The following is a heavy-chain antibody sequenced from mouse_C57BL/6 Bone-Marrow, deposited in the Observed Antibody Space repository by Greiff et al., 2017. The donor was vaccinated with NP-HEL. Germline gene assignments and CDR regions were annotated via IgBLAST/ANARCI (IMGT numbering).Heavy chain of an antibody. CDR3: ARSPLYYYGSSYAY. J-gene: IGHJ3*01. CDR1: GYTFTSSG. V-gene: IGHV1-81*01. D-gene: IGHD1-1*01. Sequence: VQLQQSGAELARPGASVKLSCQASGYTFTSSGISWVKPRTGQGLEWIGEIYPRSGNTYYNEKFKGKATLTADKSSSTAYMELRSLTSEDSAVYFCARSPLYYYGSSYAYWGQGTLVTVSA. CDR2: IYPRSGNT.